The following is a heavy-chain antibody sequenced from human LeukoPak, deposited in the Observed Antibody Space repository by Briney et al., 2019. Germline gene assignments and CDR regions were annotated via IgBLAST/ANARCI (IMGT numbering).Heavy chain of an antibody. J-gene: IGHJ3*02. V-gene: IGHV7-4-1*01. CDR2: INTNTGNP. CDR1: GYTFTSYA. CDR3: ARDADDYGDYEDAFDI. D-gene: IGHD4-17*01. Sequence: GASVKVSCKASGYTFTSYAMNWVRQAPGQGLEWMGWINTNTGNPTYAQGFTGRFVFSLDTSVSTAYLQIGSLKAEDTAVYYCARDADDYGDYEDAFDIWGQGTMVTVSS.